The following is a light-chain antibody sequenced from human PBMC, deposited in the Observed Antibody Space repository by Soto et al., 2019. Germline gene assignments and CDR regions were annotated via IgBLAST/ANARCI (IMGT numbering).Light chain of an antibody. Sequence: QSVLTQPPSVSGAPGQRVTISCTGSSSNIGAGYDVHWYQQLPGTAPKLLIYGNSNRPSGVPDRFSGSKSGTSASLAITGLQAEDEADYYCQSYDSSLGGWNYVFGTGTKVTVL. V-gene: IGLV1-40*01. J-gene: IGLJ1*01. CDR3: QSYDSSLGGWNYV. CDR1: SSNIGAGYD. CDR2: GNS.